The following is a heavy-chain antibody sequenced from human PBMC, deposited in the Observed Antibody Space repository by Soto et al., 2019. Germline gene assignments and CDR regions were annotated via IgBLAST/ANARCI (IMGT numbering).Heavy chain of an antibody. D-gene: IGHD2-8*01. Sequence: EVQLLESGGGLVQPGGSLRLSCAASGFTFSSYAMSWVRQAPGKGLEWVSAISGSGGSTYYADSVKGRFTISRDNSKNTLYLQMNSLRAEDTAVYFCGNMLKPGRGSFDSWGQGTLGTVSS. CDR2: ISGSGGST. J-gene: IGHJ4*02. CDR3: GNMLKPGRGSFDS. V-gene: IGHV3-23*01. CDR1: GFTFSSYA.